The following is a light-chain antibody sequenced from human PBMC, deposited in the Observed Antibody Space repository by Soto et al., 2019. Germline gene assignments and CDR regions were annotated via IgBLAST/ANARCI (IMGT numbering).Light chain of an antibody. CDR2: GVF. V-gene: IGKV3-20*01. Sequence: EIVLTQSPGTLSLSPGERATLSCRASQSVRSSYLAWYQQKLGQAPRLLIYGVFNTDTGIPDRFSGSGSGKDFTLTISRLESEDFAVYYCQQYGTSPRTFGQGTKVEIK. CDR3: QQYGTSPRT. CDR1: QSVRSSY. J-gene: IGKJ1*01.